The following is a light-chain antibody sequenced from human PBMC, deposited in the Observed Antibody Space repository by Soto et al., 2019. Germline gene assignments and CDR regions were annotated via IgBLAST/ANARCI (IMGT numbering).Light chain of an antibody. Sequence: QSVLTQPPSASGSPGQSVTISCTGTSSDVGGYNYVSWYQQHPGKATKLMIYEVSKRPSGITDRFSGSKSGNTSSQTVSGFQAEDEADYYCSSYAGSNVVFGGGNKLTVL. CDR3: SSYAGSNVV. CDR2: EVS. J-gene: IGLJ2*01. V-gene: IGLV2-8*01. CDR1: SSDVGGYNY.